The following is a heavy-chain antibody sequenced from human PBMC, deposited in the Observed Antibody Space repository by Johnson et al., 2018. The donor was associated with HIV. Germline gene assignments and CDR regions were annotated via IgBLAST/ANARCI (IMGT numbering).Heavy chain of an antibody. CDR1: GFTFSSYG. J-gene: IGHJ3*02. V-gene: IGHV3-7*01. CDR2: IKQDGSEK. D-gene: IGHD3-16*01. Sequence: VQLVESGGGVVQPGRSLRLSCAASGFTFSSYGMHWVRQAPGKGLEWVANIKQDGSEKYYVDSVKGRFTISRDNSKNTLYLQMNSLRAEDTAVYYCAKRLTYANSLDAFDIWGQGTMVTVSS. CDR3: AKRLTYANSLDAFDI.